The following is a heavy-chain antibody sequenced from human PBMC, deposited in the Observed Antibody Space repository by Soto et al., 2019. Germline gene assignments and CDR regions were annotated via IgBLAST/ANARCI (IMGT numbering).Heavy chain of an antibody. CDR3: AREAPLNWFDP. CDR1: GFTFISYS. Sequence: GGSLRLSCAASGFTFISYSMNWVRQAPGKGLEWVSSISSSSSYIYYADSVKGRFTISRDNAKNSLYLQMNSLRAEDTAVYYCAREAPLNWFDPWGQGTLVTVSS. CDR2: ISSSSSYI. J-gene: IGHJ5*02. V-gene: IGHV3-21*01.